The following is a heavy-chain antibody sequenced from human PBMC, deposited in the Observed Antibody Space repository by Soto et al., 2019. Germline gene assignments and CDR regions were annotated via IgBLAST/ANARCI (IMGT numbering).Heavy chain of an antibody. CDR2: MNPNSGNT. CDR3: ARRTRGGSGC. Sequence: QVQLVQSGAEVKKPGASVKVSCKASGYTFTSYDINWVRQATGQGLEWMGWMNPNSGNTGYAQKFQGRVTMTRKTFQNTAYTEMSRLRSEDTAVYLCARRTRGGSGCRGQGTLVNVSS. CDR1: GYTFTSYD. D-gene: IGHD3-10*01. V-gene: IGHV1-8*01. J-gene: IGHJ1*01.